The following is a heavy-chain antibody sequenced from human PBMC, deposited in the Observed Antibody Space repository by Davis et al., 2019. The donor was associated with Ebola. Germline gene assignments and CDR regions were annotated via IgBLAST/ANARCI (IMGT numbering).Heavy chain of an antibody. CDR2: ISGSGGST. CDR1: GFTFSSYA. V-gene: IGHV3-23*01. Sequence: GESLKISCAASGFTFSSYAMSWVRQAPGKGLEWVSAISGSGGSTYYADSVKGRFTISRDNAKNSLYLQMNSLRAEDTAVYYCARGDVVVPATPDFDPWGQGTLVTVSS. CDR3: ARGDVVVPATPDFDP. J-gene: IGHJ5*02. D-gene: IGHD2-2*01.